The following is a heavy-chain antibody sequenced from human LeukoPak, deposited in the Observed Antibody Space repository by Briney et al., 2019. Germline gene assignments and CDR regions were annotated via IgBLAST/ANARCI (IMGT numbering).Heavy chain of an antibody. CDR2: IASDGSST. V-gene: IGHV3-74*01. CDR1: GFTFSSYW. CDR3: ARGRPHGNDY. J-gene: IGHJ4*02. Sequence: PGGSLRLSCAASGFTFSSYWMNWVRQAPGKGLVWVSRIASDGSSTTYADSVKGRFSISRDNAKNTLYLQMYSLRVEDTAVYYCARGRPHGNDYWGQGTLVTVSS. D-gene: IGHD4-23*01.